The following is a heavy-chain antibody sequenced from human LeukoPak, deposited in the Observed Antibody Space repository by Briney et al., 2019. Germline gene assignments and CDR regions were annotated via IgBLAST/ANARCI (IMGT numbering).Heavy chain of an antibody. V-gene: IGHV4-59*01. CDR3: ARVVCGGSCYSSYGMDV. CDR2: IYYSGST. J-gene: IGHJ6*02. CDR1: GGSISSYY. D-gene: IGHD2-15*01. Sequence: SETLSLTCTVSGGSISSYYWSWFRQPPGKGLEWIGYIYYSGSTNYNPSLKSRVTISVDTSKNQFSLKLSSVTAADTAVYYCARVVCGGSCYSSYGMDVWGQGTTVTVSS.